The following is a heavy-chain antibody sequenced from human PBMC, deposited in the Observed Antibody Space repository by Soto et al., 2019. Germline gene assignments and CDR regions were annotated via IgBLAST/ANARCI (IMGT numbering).Heavy chain of an antibody. CDR1: GFTFSSYS. J-gene: IGHJ6*04. Sequence: GGSLRLSCAASGFTFSSYSMNWVRQAPGKGLEWVSSISSSSSYIYYADSVKGRFTISRDNAKNSLYLQMNSLRAEDTAVYYCASLSSLLKMDVWGKGTTVTVSS. CDR3: ASLSSLLKMDV. V-gene: IGHV3-21*01. D-gene: IGHD2-8*02. CDR2: ISSSSSYI.